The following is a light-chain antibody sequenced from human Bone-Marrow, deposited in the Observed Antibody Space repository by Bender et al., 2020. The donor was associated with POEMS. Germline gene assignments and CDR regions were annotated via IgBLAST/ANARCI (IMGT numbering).Light chain of an antibody. CDR3: CSYAGSHILV. Sequence: QSALTQPASVSGSPGQSITISCTGTISDVGGYNYVSWYQQHPGKAPKLMIYDVSNRPSGASNRFSGSKSGNTASLTISGLQAEDEADYYCCSYAGSHILVFGGGTKLTVL. V-gene: IGLV2-14*03. CDR1: ISDVGGYNY. J-gene: IGLJ3*02. CDR2: DVS.